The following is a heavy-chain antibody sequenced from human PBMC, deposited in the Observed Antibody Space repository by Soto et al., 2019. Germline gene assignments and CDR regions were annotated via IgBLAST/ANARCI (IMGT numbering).Heavy chain of an antibody. CDR2: INPSGVST. D-gene: IGHD6-19*01. Sequence: QVQLVQSGAEVKKPGASVKVSCKASGYTFTSYYMHWVRQAPGQGLEWMGIINPSGVSTRYAQKFQGRVTMTRDTSTSTVYMELSSLRSEDMAVYFCARDSSSGWPLGYWGQGTLVTVSS. CDR3: ARDSSSGWPLGY. J-gene: IGHJ4*02. CDR1: GYTFTSYY. V-gene: IGHV1-46*01.